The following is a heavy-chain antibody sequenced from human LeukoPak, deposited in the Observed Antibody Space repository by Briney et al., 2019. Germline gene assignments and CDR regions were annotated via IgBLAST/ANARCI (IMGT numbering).Heavy chain of an antibody. Sequence: SETLSLTCTVSGDSIRSGAFYWSWIRQSPGKGLEWIGYIHYSGSSDYNPSLKSRVTISVDTSKNQFSLRLSSVTAADTDVYYCVFGSNLDYWGQGTLVTVSS. CDR2: IHYSGSS. J-gene: IGHJ4*02. CDR3: VFGSNLDY. V-gene: IGHV4-31*03. D-gene: IGHD3-10*02. CDR1: GDSIRSGAFY.